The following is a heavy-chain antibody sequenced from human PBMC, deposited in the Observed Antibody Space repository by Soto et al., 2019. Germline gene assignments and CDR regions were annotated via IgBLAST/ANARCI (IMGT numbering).Heavy chain of an antibody. D-gene: IGHD2-15*01. CDR2: IIPIFGTA. CDR1: GGTFSSYA. Sequence: QVQLVQSGAEVKKPGSSVKVSCKASGGTFSSYAISWVRQAPGQGLEWMGGIIPIFGTANYAQKFQGRVTITADESTSTAYVELGSLRSEDTAVYYCAREVVVAATGWFDPWGQGTLVTVSS. CDR3: AREVVVAATGWFDP. V-gene: IGHV1-69*12. J-gene: IGHJ5*02.